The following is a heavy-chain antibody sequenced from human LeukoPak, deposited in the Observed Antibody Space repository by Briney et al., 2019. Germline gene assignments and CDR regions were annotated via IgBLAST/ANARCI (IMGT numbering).Heavy chain of an antibody. V-gene: IGHV3-73*01. J-gene: IGHJ4*02. CDR1: GFTFSDSA. CDR3: ARLGEPPQVGFDY. CDR2: IRSKSNAYAT. D-gene: IGHD2-15*01. Sequence: GGSLRLSCGASGFTFSDSAIPWVRQASGKGLEWVGRIRSKSNAYATAYAASVKGRFTISRDDAKKTEYLQMNSLRTDDTAVYHCARLGEPPQVGFDYWGRGTVVTVSS.